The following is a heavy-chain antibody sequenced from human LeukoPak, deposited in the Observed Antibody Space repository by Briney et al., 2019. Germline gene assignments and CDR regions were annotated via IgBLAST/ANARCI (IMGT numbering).Heavy chain of an antibody. V-gene: IGHV3-21*01. D-gene: IGHD1-26*01. J-gene: IGHJ4*02. CDR3: ATTSYDEGYYFDS. Sequence: PGGSLRLPCAASGFIFSNYGMSWVRQAPGKGLEWVSTISTSSDYIYYADSVKGRFTISRDNAKNSLYLQMNSLGAEDTAMYYCATTSYDEGYYFDSWGQGALVTVSS. CDR2: ISTSSDYI. CDR1: GFIFSNYG.